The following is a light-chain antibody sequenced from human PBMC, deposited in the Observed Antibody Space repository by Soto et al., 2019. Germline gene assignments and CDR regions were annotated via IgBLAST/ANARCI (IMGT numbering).Light chain of an antibody. CDR1: QSVSSY. Sequence: EIVLTQSPATLSLSPGERATLSCRASQSVSSYLAWYQQKPGQAPRLLIYDASNRATGIPARFSGSGSGTEFTLTISRLEPEDFAVYYCQQRSNWPRGTFGQGTKLEIK. J-gene: IGKJ2*02. V-gene: IGKV3-11*01. CDR3: QQRSNWPRGT. CDR2: DAS.